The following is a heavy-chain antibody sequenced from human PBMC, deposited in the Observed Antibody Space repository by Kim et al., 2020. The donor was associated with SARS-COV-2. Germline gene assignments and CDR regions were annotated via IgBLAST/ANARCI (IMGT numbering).Heavy chain of an antibody. CDR3: ARDGYSSGWTDYHY. D-gene: IGHD6-19*01. CDR2: INWNGGST. J-gene: IGHJ4*02. V-gene: IGHV3-20*04. CDR1: GFTFDDYG. Sequence: GGSLRLSCAASGFTFDDYGMSWVRQAPGKGLEWVSGINWNGGSTGYADSVKGRFTISRDNAKNSLYLQMNSLRAEDTALYYCARDGYSSGWTDYHYWGQGTLVTVSS.